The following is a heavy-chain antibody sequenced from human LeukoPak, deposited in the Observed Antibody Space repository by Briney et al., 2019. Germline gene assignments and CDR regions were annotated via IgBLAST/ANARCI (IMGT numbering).Heavy chain of an antibody. J-gene: IGHJ4*02. V-gene: IGHV3-11*05. CDR1: GLTFSGTY. CDR2: ISSSGTYA. CDR3: VRAIGRGPGGHFDY. D-gene: IGHD3-10*01. Sequence: WGSLRLSCAASGLTFSGTYMSWIRQAPGKGLEWVSYISSSGTYAEYADSVKGRFTISKDNAKNALYLQMNSLRGEDTAVYYCVRAIGRGPGGHFDYWGQGTLVTVSS.